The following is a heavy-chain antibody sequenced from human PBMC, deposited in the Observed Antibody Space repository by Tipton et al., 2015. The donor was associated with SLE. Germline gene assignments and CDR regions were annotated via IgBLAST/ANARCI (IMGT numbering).Heavy chain of an antibody. Sequence: GSLRLSCAASGFTFSDYYMSWIRQAPGKGLEWVSSISSSSSYIYYADSVKGRFTISRDNSKNTLYLQMNSLRAEDTAVYYCAREQWLVLPFDYWGQGTLVTVSS. D-gene: IGHD6-19*01. CDR2: ISSSSSYI. J-gene: IGHJ4*02. CDR3: AREQWLVLPFDY. V-gene: IGHV3-11*06. CDR1: GFTFSDYY.